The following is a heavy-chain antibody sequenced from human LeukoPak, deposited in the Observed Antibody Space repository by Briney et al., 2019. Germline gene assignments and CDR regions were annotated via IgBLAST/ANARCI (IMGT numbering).Heavy chain of an antibody. J-gene: IGHJ5*02. V-gene: IGHV4-4*07. CDR2: IYTSGST. CDR1: GGSISSYY. Sequence: SETLSLTCTVSGGSISSYYWSWIRQPAGKGLEWIGRIYTSGSTNYNPSLKSRVTMSVDTSKNQFSLKLSSVTAADTAVYYCARSVPSFGVVINWFDPWGQGTLVTVSS. CDR3: ARSVPSFGVVINWFDP. D-gene: IGHD3-3*01.